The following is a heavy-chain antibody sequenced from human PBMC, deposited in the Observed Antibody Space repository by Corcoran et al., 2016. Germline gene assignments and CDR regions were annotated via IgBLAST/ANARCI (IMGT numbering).Heavy chain of an antibody. CDR1: GFTFSSYS. D-gene: IGHD3-22*01. Sequence: EVQLVESGGGLVQPGGSLRLSCAASGFTFSSYSMNWVRQAPGKGLEWVAYISSSSSTIYYADSVKGRFTISRDNAQNLLYLQMNSLRAEYTAGYYWARDEYYDRSGYYHWGQGTLVTVSS. CDR2: ISSSSSTI. V-gene: IGHV3-48*04. J-gene: IGHJ5*02. CDR3: ARDEYYDRSGYYH.